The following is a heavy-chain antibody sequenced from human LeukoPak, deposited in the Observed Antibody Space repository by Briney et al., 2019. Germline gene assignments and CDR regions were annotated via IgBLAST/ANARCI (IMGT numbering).Heavy chain of an antibody. J-gene: IGHJ4*02. CDR2: IYYSGSA. Sequence: ASETLSLTCTVSGGSISGFYWGWIRQPPGKGQEWIGFIYYSGSANYNPSLKSRVTMSVDTSKNQFSLKLSSVTAADTAFYYCARDRDSSGWFDYWGQGTLVTVSS. CDR3: ARDRDSSGWFDY. CDR1: GGSISGFY. V-gene: IGHV4-59*01. D-gene: IGHD6-19*01.